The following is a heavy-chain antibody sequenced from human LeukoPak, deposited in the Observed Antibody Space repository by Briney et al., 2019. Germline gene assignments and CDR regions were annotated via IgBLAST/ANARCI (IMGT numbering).Heavy chain of an antibody. D-gene: IGHD1-1*01. Sequence: SETLSLTCAVSGGSISSSNWWSWVRQPPGKGLEWIGEIYHSGSTNYNPSLRSRVTISVDKSKNQFSLNLSSVTAADTAVYYCASPPSWNDVRLGYWGQGTLVTVSS. J-gene: IGHJ4*02. V-gene: IGHV4-4*02. CDR1: GGSISSSNW. CDR2: IYHSGST. CDR3: ASPPSWNDVRLGY.